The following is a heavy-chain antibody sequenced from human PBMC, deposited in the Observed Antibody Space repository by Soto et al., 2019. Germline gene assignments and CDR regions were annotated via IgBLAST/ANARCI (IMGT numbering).Heavy chain of an antibody. J-gene: IGHJ4*02. CDR2: ISYSGST. CDR3: ARHHDS. CDR1: GGSISSYY. Sequence: SETLSLTCTVSGGSISSYYWSWTRQPPGKGLEWIGYISYSGSTNYNPSLKSRVTISVDTSKNQFSLKLTSVTAADTAVYYCARHHDSWGQGTLVTVSS. V-gene: IGHV4-59*08.